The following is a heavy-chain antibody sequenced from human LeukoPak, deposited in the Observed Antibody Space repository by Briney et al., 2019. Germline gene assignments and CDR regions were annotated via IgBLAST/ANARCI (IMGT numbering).Heavy chain of an antibody. Sequence: GRSLRLSCAASGFTFRSYGIHWVRQAPGKGLEWVAVIWYDGGNKYYADSVKGRFTISRDNSKDTAYLQMNSLRAEDTAIYYCARYNSGRGDYWGQGTLVTVAS. J-gene: IGHJ4*02. D-gene: IGHD1-26*01. V-gene: IGHV3-33*01. CDR2: IWYDGGNK. CDR3: ARYNSGRGDY. CDR1: GFTFRSYG.